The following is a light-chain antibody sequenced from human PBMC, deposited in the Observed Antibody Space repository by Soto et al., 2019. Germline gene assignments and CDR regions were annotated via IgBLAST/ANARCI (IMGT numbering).Light chain of an antibody. CDR2: GAS. CDR1: QSVSSTY. J-gene: IGKJ1*01. V-gene: IGKV3-20*01. Sequence: VVLTQSPGTLSLSPVEIATLSCMASQSVSSTYLAWYQQKPGQAPRLLMYGASSRATGIPDRFSGSGAGTDFTLTISRLEPDDFAVYYCQQYGSSPRAFGQGTKVDIK. CDR3: QQYGSSPRA.